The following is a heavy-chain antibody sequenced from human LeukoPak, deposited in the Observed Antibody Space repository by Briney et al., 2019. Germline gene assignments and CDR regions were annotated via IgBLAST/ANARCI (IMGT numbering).Heavy chain of an antibody. Sequence: SETLSLTCSVSGGSVTSGGFYWGWLPQPPGKGPEWIATIYYYNPSLQSRVTISIDTSRNQFSLRLTSVTATDTAVYHCARHSGSGSLSRPFDPWGQGTLVTVSS. J-gene: IGHJ5*02. CDR1: GGSVTSGGFY. CDR2: IY. V-gene: IGHV4-39*01. CDR3: ARHSGSGSLSRPFDP. D-gene: IGHD3-10*01.